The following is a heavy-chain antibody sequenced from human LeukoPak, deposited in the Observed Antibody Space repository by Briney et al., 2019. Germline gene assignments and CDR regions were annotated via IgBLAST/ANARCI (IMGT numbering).Heavy chain of an antibody. Sequence: ASVKVSCKVSGYTLTELSMHWVRQAPGKGFEWMGGFDPEDGETIYAQKFQGRVTMTEDTSTDTAYMELSSLRSEDTAVYYCAAEGDYDSSGYYFFDYWGQGTLVTVSS. D-gene: IGHD3-22*01. V-gene: IGHV1-24*01. CDR3: AAEGDYDSSGYYFFDY. CDR1: GYTLTELS. J-gene: IGHJ4*02. CDR2: FDPEDGET.